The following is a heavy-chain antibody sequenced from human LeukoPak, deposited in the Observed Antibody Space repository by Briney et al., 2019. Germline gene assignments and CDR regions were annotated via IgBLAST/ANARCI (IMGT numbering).Heavy chain of an antibody. Sequence: SETLSLTCAVCGGSFSGYYWSWIRQPPGKGLEWIGEINHSGSTNYNPSLKSRVTISVDTSKNQFSLKLSSVTAADTAVYYCARGGGLRYFDWLFRPFDYWGQGTLVTVSS. CDR1: GGSFSGYY. CDR2: INHSGST. D-gene: IGHD3-9*01. V-gene: IGHV4-34*01. J-gene: IGHJ4*02. CDR3: ARGGGLRYFDWLFRPFDY.